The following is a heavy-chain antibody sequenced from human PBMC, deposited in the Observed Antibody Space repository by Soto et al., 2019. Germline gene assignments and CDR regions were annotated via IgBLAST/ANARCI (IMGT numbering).Heavy chain of an antibody. J-gene: IGHJ5*02. Sequence: QVQLVEAGGGVVQPGRSLRLSCAASGFTFSSYAMHWVRQAPGKGLEWVAVISYDGRNKYYADSVKGRFTSSRDNSKNTLYLQLNSLRAEDTAVYYCARILVPPRTPWGRGTLVTVSS. CDR2: ISYDGRNK. CDR1: GFTFSSYA. D-gene: IGHD2-2*01. CDR3: ARILVPPRTP. V-gene: IGHV3-30-3*01.